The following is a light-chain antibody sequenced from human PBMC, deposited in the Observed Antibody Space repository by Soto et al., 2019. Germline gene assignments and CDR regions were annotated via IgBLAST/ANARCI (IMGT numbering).Light chain of an antibody. Sequence: DIQMTQSPSTLSASVGDRVTITCPASQSISSWLAWYQQKPGKAPKLLIYKASSLESGVPSRFSGSGSGTEFTLTISSLQPDDFATYYCQQYNSYSAWTFGQGTKVEIK. V-gene: IGKV1-5*03. CDR3: QQYNSYSAWT. CDR1: QSISSW. CDR2: KAS. J-gene: IGKJ1*01.